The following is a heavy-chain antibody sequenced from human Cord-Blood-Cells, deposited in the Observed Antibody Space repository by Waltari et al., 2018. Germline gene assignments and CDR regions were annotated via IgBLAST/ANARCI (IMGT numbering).Heavy chain of an antibody. CDR3: ARGGRDIVVVPTSQRYDYYYGMDV. V-gene: IGHV4-34*01. CDR1: GGSFSGYD. D-gene: IGHD2-2*01. CDR2: INHSGRT. J-gene: IGHJ6*02. Sequence: QVQLQQWGAGLLKPSQTLSLTCPVYGGSFSGYDWGWIGQRPGTGLHWIGEINHSGRTNYNRSRKCRVTRSVDTSKNQFALKLSSVTAADTAVYYCARGGRDIVVVPTSQRYDYYYGMDVWGQGTTVTVSS.